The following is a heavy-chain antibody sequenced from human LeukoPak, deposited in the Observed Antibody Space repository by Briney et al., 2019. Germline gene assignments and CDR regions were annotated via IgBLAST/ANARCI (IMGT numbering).Heavy chain of an antibody. CDR2: ISAYNGNT. V-gene: IGHV1-18*04. Sequence: ASVKVSCKASGYTFTGYYMHWVGQAPGQRLEWMGWISAYNGNTNYAQKLQGRVTMTTDTSTSTAYMELRSLRSDDTAVYHCARCRMITFGGVIGYDYWGQGTLVTVSS. D-gene: IGHD3-16*02. J-gene: IGHJ4*02. CDR3: ARCRMITFGGVIGYDY. CDR1: GYTFTGYY.